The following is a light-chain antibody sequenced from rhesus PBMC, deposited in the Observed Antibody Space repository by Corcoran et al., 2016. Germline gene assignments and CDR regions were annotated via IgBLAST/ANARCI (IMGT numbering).Light chain of an antibody. CDR1: ENVYNY. J-gene: IGKJ4*01. CDR3: QHGSGAPLT. CDR2: TAS. V-gene: IGKV1-74*01. Sequence: DIQMTQSPSSLSASVGDRVTITCRASENVYNYLHWYQQKPGKAPALLFYTASTLQSGVPSRFSGSGSGTAFTLTISSLQPEDLATYYCQHGSGAPLTFGGGTKV.